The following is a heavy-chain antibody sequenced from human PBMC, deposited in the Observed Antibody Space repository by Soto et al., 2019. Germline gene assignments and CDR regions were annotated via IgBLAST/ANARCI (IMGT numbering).Heavy chain of an antibody. D-gene: IGHD2-2*01. V-gene: IGHV3-21*01. CDR2: ISSSSSYI. CDR1: GFTFSSYS. CDR3: ARDYIGIVVVPAAMSVGAFDI. J-gene: IGHJ3*02. Sequence: EVQLVESGGGLVKPGGSLRLSCAASGFTFSSYSMNWVRQAPGKGLEWVSSISSSSSYIYYADSVKGRFTISRDNAKNSLYLQMNSLRAEDTAVYYCARDYIGIVVVPAAMSVGAFDIWGQGTIVTVSS.